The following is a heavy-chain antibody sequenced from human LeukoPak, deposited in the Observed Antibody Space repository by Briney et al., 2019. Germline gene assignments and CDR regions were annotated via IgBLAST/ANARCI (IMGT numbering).Heavy chain of an antibody. V-gene: IGHV3-23*01. CDR1: GFTFSTYA. J-gene: IGHJ6*02. CDR3: AKSNREQLVRSYGLDV. D-gene: IGHD6-13*01. CDR2: ISGSGGST. Sequence: GGSLRLSCAASGFTFSTYAVSWVRQAPGKGLEWVSDISGSGGSTYYADSVRGRFTISRDNSKDTVYLQMNSLRVDDTAIYYCAKSNREQLVRSYGLDVWGQGTTVTVSS.